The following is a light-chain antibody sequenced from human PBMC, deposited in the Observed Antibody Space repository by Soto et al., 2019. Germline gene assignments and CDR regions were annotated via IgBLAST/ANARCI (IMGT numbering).Light chain of an antibody. Sequence: DHLTPQSTYILAALRVQRVTISCKSVQCVLYSSNNKNYLAWYQQKPGQPPKLLIYWASTRESGVPDRFSGSGSGTDFTLTISSLQAEDVAVYYCQQDYSPPFTFAAGTKVEIK. CDR1: QCVLYSSNNKNY. J-gene: IGKJ4*01. CDR2: WAS. CDR3: QQDYSPPFT. V-gene: IGKV4-1*01.